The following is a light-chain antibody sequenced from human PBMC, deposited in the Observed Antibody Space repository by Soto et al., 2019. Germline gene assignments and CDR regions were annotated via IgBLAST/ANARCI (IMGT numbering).Light chain of an antibody. CDR1: QTVRDN. V-gene: IGKV3D-15*01. J-gene: IGKJ5*01. Sequence: EVVMTQSPATLSVSPGERATLSCRASQTVRDNLGWYQQKPGQPPRLLIYGATTRATGIPARFSGSGSGTEFTLTITRLEPEDSAVYFCQQYTGPPTTFGQGTRLEIK. CDR2: GAT. CDR3: QQYTGPPTT.